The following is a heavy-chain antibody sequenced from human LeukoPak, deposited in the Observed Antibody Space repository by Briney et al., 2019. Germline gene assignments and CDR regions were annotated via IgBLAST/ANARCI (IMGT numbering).Heavy chain of an antibody. Sequence: GASVKVSCKAPGGTFSSYTISWVRQAPGQGLEWMGRIIPILGIANYAQKFQGRVTITADKSTSTAYMELSSLRSEDTAVYYCARDRADYDSSGYDYWGQGTLVTVSS. V-gene: IGHV1-69*04. CDR1: GGTFSSYT. CDR3: ARDRADYDSSGYDY. CDR2: IIPILGIA. J-gene: IGHJ4*02. D-gene: IGHD3-22*01.